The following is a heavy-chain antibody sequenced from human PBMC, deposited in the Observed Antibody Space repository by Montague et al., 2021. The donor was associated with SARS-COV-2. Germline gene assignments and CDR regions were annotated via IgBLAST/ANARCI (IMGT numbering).Heavy chain of an antibody. CDR3: ARDQGYNWNYYYDNGMDV. V-gene: IGHV4-39*07. D-gene: IGHD1-20*01. J-gene: IGHJ6*02. CDR1: GGSVSSSIYY. CDR2: IYYSGSS. Sequence: SETLSLTCTVSGGSVSSSIYYWGWIRQPPGKGLEWIGHIYYSGSSYYNPSLKSRVTISVDTSKNQFSLKLSSVTAADTAVYYCARDQGYNWNYYYDNGMDVWGQGTTVTVSS.